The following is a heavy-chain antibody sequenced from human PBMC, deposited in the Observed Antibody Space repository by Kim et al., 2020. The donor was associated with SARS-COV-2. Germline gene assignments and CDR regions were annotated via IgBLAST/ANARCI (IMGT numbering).Heavy chain of an antibody. CDR2: INHSGST. V-gene: IGHV4-34*01. J-gene: IGHJ6*02. CDR1: GGSFSGYY. Sequence: SETLSLTCAVYGGSFSGYYWSWIRQPPGKGLEWIGEINHSGSTNYNPSLKSRVTISVDTSKNQFSLKLSSVTAADTAVYYCARVGRDYSRRPSMRNYGMDVWGQGTTVTVSS. D-gene: IGHD5-12*01. CDR3: ARVGRDYSRRPSMRNYGMDV.